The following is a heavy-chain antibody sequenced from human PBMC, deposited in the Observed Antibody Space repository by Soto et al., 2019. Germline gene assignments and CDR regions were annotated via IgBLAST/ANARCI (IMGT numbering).Heavy chain of an antibody. Sequence: EVQLVESGGGLVQPGGSLRLSCAASGFTFSDHYMDWVRQAPGKGLEWVARSRNKANSYSTDCAASVKGRFTISRDDSKNSLFLQMDSLKTEDTAVYYCVRPVSPSTSLRDAFDIWGQGTMVTVSS. CDR2: SRNKANSYST. CDR1: GFTFSDHY. V-gene: IGHV3-72*01. CDR3: VRPVSPSTSLRDAFDI. J-gene: IGHJ3*02.